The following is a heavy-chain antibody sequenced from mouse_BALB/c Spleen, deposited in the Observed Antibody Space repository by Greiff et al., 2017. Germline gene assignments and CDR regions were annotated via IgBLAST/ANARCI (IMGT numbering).Heavy chain of an antibody. Sequence: DVQLQESGPGLVKPSQSLSLTCTVTGYSITSDYAWNWIRQFPGNKLEWMGYISYSGSTSYNPSLKSRISITRDTSKNQFFLQLNSVTTEDTATYYCAIYGSSYLYAMDYWGQGTSVTVSS. CDR3: AIYGSSYLYAMDY. CDR2: ISYSGST. V-gene: IGHV3-2*02. J-gene: IGHJ4*01. D-gene: IGHD1-1*01. CDR1: GYSITSDYA.